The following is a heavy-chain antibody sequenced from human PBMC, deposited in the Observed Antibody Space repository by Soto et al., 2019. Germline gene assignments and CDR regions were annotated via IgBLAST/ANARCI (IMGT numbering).Heavy chain of an antibody. Sequence: PGGSLRLSCAPSGFTFSNYGMHWVRQATGKGREWEAVISYDGSNKYYADSVKGRCTISRDHSKNTLYLQMNSLRAEDTAVYYCARGPLGRRGTGYYYYYMAVWGKGTTVTVSS. CDR3: ARGPLGRRGTGYYYYYMAV. D-gene: IGHD3-10*01. CDR1: GFTFSNYG. J-gene: IGHJ6*03. V-gene: IGHV3-30*03. CDR2: ISYDGSNK.